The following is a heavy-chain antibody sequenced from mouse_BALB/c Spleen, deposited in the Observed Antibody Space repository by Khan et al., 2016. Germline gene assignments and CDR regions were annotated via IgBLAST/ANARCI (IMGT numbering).Heavy chain of an antibody. V-gene: IGHV14-3*02. Sequence: EVELVESGAELVKPGASVKLSCTASGFNIKDTYMHWVKQRPEQGLEWIGKIDPANGNTKYDPNFQGKATITADTSSNTAYLQLSSLTSEDTAVYYCARAYYDYWFAYWGQGTLVTVSA. J-gene: IGHJ3*01. D-gene: IGHD2-4*01. CDR3: ARAYYDYWFAY. CDR2: IDPANGNT. CDR1: GFNIKDTY.